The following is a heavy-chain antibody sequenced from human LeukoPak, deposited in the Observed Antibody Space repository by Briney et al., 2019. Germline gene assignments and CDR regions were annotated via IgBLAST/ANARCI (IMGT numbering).Heavy chain of an antibody. V-gene: IGHV4-59*01. D-gene: IGHD6-13*01. CDR1: GGSISGYH. CDR3: ARVRQQLATVYYYYYMDV. CDR2: IYYSGSS. Sequence: PSETLSLTCNVSGGSISGYHWSWIRQPPGKGLEWLGYIYYSGSSNYNPSLKSRVTISADTSKNQFSLKLSSVTAADTAVYYCARVRQQLATVYYYYYMDVWGKGTTVTVSS. J-gene: IGHJ6*03.